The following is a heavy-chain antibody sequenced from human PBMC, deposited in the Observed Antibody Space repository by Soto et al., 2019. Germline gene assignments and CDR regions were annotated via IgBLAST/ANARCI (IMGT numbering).Heavy chain of an antibody. CDR2: IYYSGST. V-gene: IGHV4-31*03. CDR3: ASSVVVVTALDY. D-gene: IGHD2-21*02. J-gene: IGHJ4*02. Sequence: QVQLQESGPGLVKPSQTLSLTCTVSGGSISSGGYYWSWIRQHPGKGLEWIGYIYYSGSTYYNPSLKSRVTISVGSSKNQFSLKLSSVTAADTAVYYCASSVVVVTALDYWGQGTLVPVSS. CDR1: GGSISSGGYY.